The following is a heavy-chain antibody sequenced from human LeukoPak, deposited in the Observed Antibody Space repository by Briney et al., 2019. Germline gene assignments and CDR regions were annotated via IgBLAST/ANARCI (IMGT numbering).Heavy chain of an antibody. CDR3: ARAWGYYGSGSYYNNSFDP. D-gene: IGHD3-10*01. CDR1: GGSISSYY. CDR2: IYTSGST. V-gene: IGHV4-4*07. J-gene: IGHJ5*02. Sequence: SETLSLTCTVSGGSISSYYWSWIRQPAGKGLEWIGRIYTSGSTNYNPSLKSRVTMAVDTSKNQFSLKLSSVTAADTAVYYCARAWGYYGSGSYYNNSFDPWGQGTLVTVSS.